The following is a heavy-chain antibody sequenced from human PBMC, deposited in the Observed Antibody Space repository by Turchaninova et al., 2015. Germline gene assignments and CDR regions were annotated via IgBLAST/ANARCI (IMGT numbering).Heavy chain of an antibody. CDR3: AVVMSATRYPGYFDS. D-gene: IGHD2-21*01. CDR2: ANFSGRT. Sequence: QEQVQQWGAGLLKPSETLSLTCSVYGGDFSGQYWSWVRQSPGKGLAWIGEANFSGRTIYNPSLMSRVIISVDTAKSQVSLKLCPVAAADTAVYYCAVVMSATRYPGYFDSWGQGSLVTVTS. CDR1: GGDFSGQY. V-gene: IGHV4-34*01. J-gene: IGHJ4*02.